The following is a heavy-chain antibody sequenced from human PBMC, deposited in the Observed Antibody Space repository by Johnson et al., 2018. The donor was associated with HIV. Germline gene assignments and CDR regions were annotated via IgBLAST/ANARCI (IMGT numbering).Heavy chain of an antibody. D-gene: IGHD3-9*01. CDR3: AKETHYITPNDWDAFDI. V-gene: IGHV3-23*04. CDR1: GFTFSTND. Sequence: VQLVESGGGLVQPGGSLRLSCAASGFTFSTNDMNWVRQAPGKEPQWVSAITGDGAHTYYADSVKGRFTIPRDNSKDTLFLQMNSVRAEDTALYYCAKETHYITPNDWDAFDIWGQGTMVTVSS. J-gene: IGHJ3*02. CDR2: ITGDGAHT.